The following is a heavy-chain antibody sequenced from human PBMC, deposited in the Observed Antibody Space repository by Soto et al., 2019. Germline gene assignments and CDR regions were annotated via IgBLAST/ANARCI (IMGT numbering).Heavy chain of an antibody. D-gene: IGHD3-16*01. V-gene: IGHV4-34*10. CDR2: INHSGST. CDR1: GGSFSAYY. Sequence: SETLSLTCAVYGGSFSAYYWSWIRQPPGKGLEWIGEINHSGSTNFSPSFQGQVTMSADKSINTAYLQWSSLKASDTAIFYSARFGGPVLSHNWFDFWGQGTLVTVSS. CDR3: ARFGGPVLSHNWFDF. J-gene: IGHJ5*01.